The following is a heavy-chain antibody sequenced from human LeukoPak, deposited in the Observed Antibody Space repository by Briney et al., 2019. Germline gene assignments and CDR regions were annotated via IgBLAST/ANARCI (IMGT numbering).Heavy chain of an antibody. J-gene: IGHJ4*02. D-gene: IGHD3-10*01. CDR1: GFSLSTSGVG. CDR3: AHTTYTSVNYCFDY. V-gene: IGHV2-5*02. Sequence: SGPTLVKPTQTLTLTCTFSGFSLSTSGVGVGWIRQPPGKALDWLALIYWDDYKRYSPSLKSRPTITKDTYKNQVVLTMTNMDPVDTATYYCAHTTYTSVNYCFDYWGQGTLVTVSS. CDR2: IYWDDYK.